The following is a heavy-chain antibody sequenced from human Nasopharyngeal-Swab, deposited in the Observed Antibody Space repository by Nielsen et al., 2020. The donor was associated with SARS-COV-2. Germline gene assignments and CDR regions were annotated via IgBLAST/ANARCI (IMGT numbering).Heavy chain of an antibody. CDR2: IYPGDSET. CDR3: ARRNQMAARPLDS. CDR1: AYSSSSYW. Sequence: GESLKISCKGSAYSSSSYWIGCVRQMPGKGLAWLGIIYPGDSETRYSPSFQGQVTISADKSINTAYLQWRSLKASDTAMYYCARRNQMAARPLDSWGQGTLVTVSS. J-gene: IGHJ4*02. V-gene: IGHV5-51*01. D-gene: IGHD6-6*01.